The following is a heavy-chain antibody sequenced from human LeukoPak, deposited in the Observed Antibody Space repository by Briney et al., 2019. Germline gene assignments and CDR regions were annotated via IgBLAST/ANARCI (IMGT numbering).Heavy chain of an antibody. D-gene: IGHD4-23*01. CDR3: ATGGDGGNPMRFDP. CDR2: VDPEDGET. J-gene: IGHJ5*02. V-gene: IGHV1-69-2*01. CDR1: GYTFTDYY. Sequence: GAPVKVSCKVSGYTFTDYYMHWVQQAPGKGLEWMGLVDPEDGETIYAEKFQGRVTITADTSTDTAYMELSSLRSEDTAVYYCATGGDGGNPMRFDPWGQGTLVTVSS.